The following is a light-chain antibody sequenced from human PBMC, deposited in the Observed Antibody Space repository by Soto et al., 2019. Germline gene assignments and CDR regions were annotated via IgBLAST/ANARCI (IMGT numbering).Light chain of an antibody. J-gene: IGLJ1*01. CDR3: QSFDSSLSALYV. V-gene: IGLV1-40*01. CDR1: GATSD. CDR2: GNN. Sequence: QSVVTQPPSVSGAPGQRVAISCIGATSDVHWYQHLPGTAPKLLIYGNNNRPSGVTDRCSGSKYGTSASLAITGLQAEDEADDYCQSFDSSLSALYVFGTGTKLTVL.